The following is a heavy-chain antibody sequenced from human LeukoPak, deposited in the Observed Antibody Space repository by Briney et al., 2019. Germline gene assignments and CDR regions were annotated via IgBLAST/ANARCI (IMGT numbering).Heavy chain of an antibody. D-gene: IGHD3-10*01. V-gene: IGHV1-58*02. CDR3: AADWWMVRGVIFP. CDR2: IVVGSGGT. Sequence: SVKVSCNCSGFTFTSSAMQRVRQAHGQRLDGIGWIVVGSGGTNYAQKFQERVTITRDMSTSTVYMELRSLRSEDTAVYYCAADWWMVRGVIFPWGGGTVVSVSS. CDR1: GFTFTSSA. J-gene: IGHJ4*02.